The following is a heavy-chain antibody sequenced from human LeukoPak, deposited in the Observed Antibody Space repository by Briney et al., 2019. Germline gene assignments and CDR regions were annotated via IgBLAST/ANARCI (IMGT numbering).Heavy chain of an antibody. V-gene: IGHV3-30*18. CDR2: ISYDGSNK. J-gene: IGHJ5*02. CDR3: AKDESGGDP. Sequence: GGSLRLSCAASGFTFSSYGMHWVRQAPGKGLEWVAVISYDGSNKYYADSVKGRFTISRDNSKNTLYLQMNSLRAEDTVVYYCAKDESGGDPWGQGTLVTVSS. D-gene: IGHD2-21*01. CDR1: GFTFSSYG.